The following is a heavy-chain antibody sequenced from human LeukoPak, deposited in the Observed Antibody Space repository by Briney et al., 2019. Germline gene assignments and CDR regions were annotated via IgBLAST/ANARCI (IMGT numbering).Heavy chain of an antibody. D-gene: IGHD2-2*01. CDR3: ARVGGGYCSSTSCYAWAGGRYGMDV. J-gene: IGHJ6*02. CDR1: GFTVSSNY. CDR2: IYSGGST. Sequence: PGGSLRLSCAASGFTVSSNYMSWVRQAPGKGLEWVSVIYSGGSTYYADSVKGRFTISRDNSKNTLYLQMNSLRAEDTAVYYCARVGGGYCSSTSCYAWAGGRYGMDVWGQGTTVTVSS. V-gene: IGHV3-66*02.